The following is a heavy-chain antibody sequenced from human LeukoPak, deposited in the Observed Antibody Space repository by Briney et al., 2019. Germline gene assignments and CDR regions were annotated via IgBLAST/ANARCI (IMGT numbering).Heavy chain of an antibody. V-gene: IGHV1-69*04. Sequence: SVKVCCKASGGTFSSSANSWVRQAPGQGLAWMRRIIPVLGVENYAQKFQGRVTITADKSTSTAYMELSSLRSEDTAVYYCAKDRQQGLIFGVVIIPPAFYYMDVWGKGTTVTVSS. CDR3: AKDRQQGLIFGVVIIPPAFYYMDV. CDR2: IIPVLGVE. CDR1: GGTFSSSA. D-gene: IGHD3-3*01. J-gene: IGHJ6*03.